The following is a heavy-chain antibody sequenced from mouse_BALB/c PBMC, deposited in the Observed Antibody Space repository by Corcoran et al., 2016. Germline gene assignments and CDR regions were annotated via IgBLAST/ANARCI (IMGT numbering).Heavy chain of an antibody. CDR3: ERGGITPFAY. V-gene: IGHV9-1*02. J-gene: IGHJ3*01. CDR2: INTYTGEP. D-gene: IGHD2-4*01. Sequence: QIQLVQSGPELKKPGETVKISCKASGYTFTNYGMNWVKQAPGKGLKWMGWINTYTGEPTYADDFKGRFAFSLETSASTAYLQINNLKNEDMATYFCERGGITPFAYWGQGTLVTVSA. CDR1: GYTFTNYG.